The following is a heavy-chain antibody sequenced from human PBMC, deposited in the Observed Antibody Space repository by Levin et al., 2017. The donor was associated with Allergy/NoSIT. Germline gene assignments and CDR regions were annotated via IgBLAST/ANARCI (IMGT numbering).Heavy chain of an antibody. J-gene: IGHJ3*02. CDR3: ARNWRSAFDI. Sequence: GESLKISCAASGFTFSSYWMSWVRQAPGKGLEWVANIKQDGTEKYYVDSVKGRFTVSRDSAKNSVSSQMSSLRVEDTAVYFCARNWRSAFDIWGQGTVVTVSS. V-gene: IGHV3-7*04. CDR2: IKQDGTEK. CDR1: GFTFSSYW.